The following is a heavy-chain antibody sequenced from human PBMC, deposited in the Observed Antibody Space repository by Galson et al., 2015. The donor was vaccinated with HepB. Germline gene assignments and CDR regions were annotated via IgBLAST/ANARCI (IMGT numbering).Heavy chain of an antibody. CDR1: GYTFTSYY. D-gene: IGHD3-3*01. CDR2: INPSGGST. J-gene: IGHJ5*02. V-gene: IGHV1-46*01. Sequence: SVKVSCKASGYTFTSYYMHWVRQAPGQGLEWMGIINPSGGSTSYAQKFQGRVTMTRDTSTSTVYMELSSLRSEDTAVYYCARTIFGVVIMIEANPVFWFDPWGQGTLVTVSS. CDR3: ARTIFGVVIMIEANPVFWFDP.